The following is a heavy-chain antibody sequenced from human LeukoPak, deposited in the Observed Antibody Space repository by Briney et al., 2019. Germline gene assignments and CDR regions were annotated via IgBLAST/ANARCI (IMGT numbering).Heavy chain of an antibody. Sequence: PGGSLRLSCAASGFTFSDFTMSWVCQAPGKALEWVSAISASADKTYYADSVEGRFTISRDNSKGTLYLQMNSLRAEDTALYYCARDFYDSSGYYYDYWGQGTLVTVSS. D-gene: IGHD3-22*01. J-gene: IGHJ4*02. V-gene: IGHV3-23*01. CDR2: ISASADKT. CDR3: ARDFYDSSGYYYDY. CDR1: GFTFSDFT.